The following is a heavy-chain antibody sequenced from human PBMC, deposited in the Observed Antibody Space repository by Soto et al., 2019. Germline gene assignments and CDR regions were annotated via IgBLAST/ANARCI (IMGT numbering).Heavy chain of an antibody. CDR1: GYSFTSYW. CDR2: IDPSDSYT. CDR3: ARQTMDNNYYGMDV. V-gene: IGHV5-10-1*01. Sequence: ESLKISCKGSGYSFTSYWISWVRQMPGKGLEWMGRIDPSDSYTNYRPSFQGHVTISADKSISTAYLQWSSLKASDTAMYYCARQTMDNNYYGMDVWGQGTTVTVSS. J-gene: IGHJ6*02. D-gene: IGHD2-2*03.